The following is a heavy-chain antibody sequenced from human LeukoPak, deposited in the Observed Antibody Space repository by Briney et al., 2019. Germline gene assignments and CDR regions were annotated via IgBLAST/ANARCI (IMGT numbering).Heavy chain of an antibody. J-gene: IGHJ6*02. Sequence: GGSLRLSCEASGFTFSSYWMSWVRQAPGKGLEWVANIKTDGSEKYYVDSVKGRFTISRDNAKNSLYLQMNSLRAEDTAVYYCARDSGNYHYDMDDWGQGTTVIVSS. V-gene: IGHV3-7*03. CDR1: GFTFSSYW. D-gene: IGHD3-10*01. CDR2: IKTDGSEK. CDR3: ARDSGNYHYDMDD.